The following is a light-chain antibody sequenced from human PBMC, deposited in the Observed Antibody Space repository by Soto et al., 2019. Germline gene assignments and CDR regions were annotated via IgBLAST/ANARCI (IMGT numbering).Light chain of an antibody. CDR3: CSYAGSGTLV. J-gene: IGLJ3*02. Sequence: QSALTQPASVSGSPGQSITISCTGTSSDVGSYNLVSWYQQHPGKAPKLMIYEGSKRPSGVSNRFSGSKSGYTASLTISGLQAEGEADYYCCSYAGSGTLVCGGGTTLTV. V-gene: IGLV2-23*01. CDR1: SSDVGSYNL. CDR2: EGS.